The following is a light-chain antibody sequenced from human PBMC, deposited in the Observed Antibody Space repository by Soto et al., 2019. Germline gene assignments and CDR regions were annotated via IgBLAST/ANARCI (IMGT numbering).Light chain of an antibody. J-gene: IGKJ5*01. CDR2: GAS. Sequence: EIVLTQSPGTLSLSPGERATLSCRASQSLSSRYLAWYQQKPGRAPRFLIYGASTTATGIPDRFSGIGSGTDFTLIISRLEPEDFAVYFCQQYGSSPNTFGQGTRLEIK. CDR3: QQYGSSPNT. V-gene: IGKV3-20*01. CDR1: QSLSSRY.